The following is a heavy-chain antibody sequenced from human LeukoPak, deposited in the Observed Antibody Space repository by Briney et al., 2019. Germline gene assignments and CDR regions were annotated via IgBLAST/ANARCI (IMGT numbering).Heavy chain of an antibody. V-gene: IGHV3-30*04. CDR3: VREGYYGPGSSPTFYFDS. D-gene: IGHD3-10*01. CDR1: GFTFSTYV. CDR2: VSFQPNVQ. J-gene: IGHJ4*02. Sequence: PGGSLRLSCVGSGFTFSTYVIHWVRQAPGKGLEWVAVVSFQPNVQYYADSEKGRFTISRDNSRSAVHLEMNSLRPDDTAVYYCVREGYYGPGSSPTFYFDSWGRGTLVTVSS.